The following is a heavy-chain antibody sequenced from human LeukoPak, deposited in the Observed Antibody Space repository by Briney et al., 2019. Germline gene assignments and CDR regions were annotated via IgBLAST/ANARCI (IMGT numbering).Heavy chain of an antibody. V-gene: IGHV3-9*03. D-gene: IGHD6-13*01. J-gene: IGHJ4*02. CDR2: ISWNSGSI. CDR3: AREGTPYSSDY. Sequence: GGSLRLSCAASGFTFDDYAMHWVRQAPGKGLEWVSGISWNSGSIGYADSVKGRFTISRDNAKNSLYLQMNSLRAEDMALYYCAREGTPYSSDYWGQGTLITVSS. CDR1: GFTFDDYA.